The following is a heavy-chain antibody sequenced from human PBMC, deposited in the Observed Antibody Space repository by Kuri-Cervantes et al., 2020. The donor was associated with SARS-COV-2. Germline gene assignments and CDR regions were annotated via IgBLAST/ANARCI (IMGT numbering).Heavy chain of an antibody. Sequence: GGSLRLSCAASEFSISDNYMSWVRQAPGKGLEWVSTIDSGGNTNYADSVKGRFTISRDDSKNTLYLQMNSLRVEDTAVYYCAREFHDFWSGYYGPYYFYAMDVWGQGTTVTVSS. V-gene: IGHV3-53*01. CDR3: AREFHDFWSGYYGPYYFYAMDV. J-gene: IGHJ6*02. CDR2: IDSGGNT. D-gene: IGHD3-3*01. CDR1: EFSISDNY.